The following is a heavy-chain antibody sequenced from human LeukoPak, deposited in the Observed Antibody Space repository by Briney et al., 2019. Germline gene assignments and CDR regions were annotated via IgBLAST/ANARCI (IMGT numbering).Heavy chain of an antibody. V-gene: IGHV3-15*01. CDR1: GFTFSNAW. CDR2: IKSKTDGGTT. CDR3: TGGYSSSWPNDY. J-gene: IGHJ4*02. Sequence: PGGSLRLSCAASGFTFSNAWMSWVRQAPGKGLEWVAVIKSKTDGGTTDYAAPVKGRFTISRDDSKNTLYLQMNSLKTEDTAVYYCTGGYSSSWPNDYWGQGTLVTVSS. D-gene: IGHD6-13*01.